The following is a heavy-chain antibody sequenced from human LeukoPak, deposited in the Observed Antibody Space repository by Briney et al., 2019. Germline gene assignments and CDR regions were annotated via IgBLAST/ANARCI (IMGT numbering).Heavy chain of an antibody. CDR1: GFSFSSYG. J-gene: IGHJ3*02. Sequence: PGRSLRLSCAGSGFSFSSYGMHWVRQAPGKGLEWVAVISNDGSNKAYADSVKGRFTVSRDNSKNTLYLQMNSLRAEDTAVYYCAKDISGSWLYDASDIWGQGTMVTVSS. CDR3: AKDISGSWLYDASDI. V-gene: IGHV3-30*18. D-gene: IGHD6-13*01. CDR2: ISNDGSNK.